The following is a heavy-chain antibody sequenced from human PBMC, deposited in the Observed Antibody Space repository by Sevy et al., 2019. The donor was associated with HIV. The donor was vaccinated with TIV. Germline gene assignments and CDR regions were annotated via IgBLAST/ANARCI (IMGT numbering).Heavy chain of an antibody. CDR3: ARDYRVGATQHHAFDI. CDR1: GGTLSSYS. V-gene: IGHV1-69*10. CDR2: IIPIVGMP. D-gene: IGHD1-26*01. J-gene: IGHJ3*02. Sequence: ASVKVSCKASGGTLSSYSINWVRQAPGQGLEWMGGIIPIVGMPNNAQTFQGRVTISADKSTSTVYMELISLRSEDTAVYYCARDYRVGATQHHAFDIWGQGTMVTVSS.